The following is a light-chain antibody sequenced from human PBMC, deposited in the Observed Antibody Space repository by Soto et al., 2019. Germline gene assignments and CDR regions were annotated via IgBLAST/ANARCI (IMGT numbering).Light chain of an antibody. CDR1: QSIKNY. CDR2: AAS. V-gene: IGKV1-39*01. Sequence: DIQMTQSPSSLSASVGDRVTITCRASQSIKNYLNWYQQKPGKPPRLLIYAASSLQSGVPSRFSGSGSGTDFTLTISSLQPEDFATYSCQQSYNSPQTFGRGTKVDIK. CDR3: QQSYNSPQT. J-gene: IGKJ1*01.